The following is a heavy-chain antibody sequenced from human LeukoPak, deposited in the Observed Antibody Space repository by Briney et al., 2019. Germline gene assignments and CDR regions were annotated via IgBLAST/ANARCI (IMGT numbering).Heavy chain of an antibody. CDR1: GGSISSYY. CDR2: IYTSGST. V-gene: IGHV4-4*07. D-gene: IGHD3-22*01. J-gene: IGHJ4*02. Sequence: SETLSLTCTVSGGSISSYYWSWIRQPAGKGLEWIGRIYTSGSTNYNPSLKSRVTMSVDTSKNQFSLKLSSVTAADTALYYCARDMYYYDSIGYYLPDYWGQGTLVTVSS. CDR3: ARDMYYYDSIGYYLPDY.